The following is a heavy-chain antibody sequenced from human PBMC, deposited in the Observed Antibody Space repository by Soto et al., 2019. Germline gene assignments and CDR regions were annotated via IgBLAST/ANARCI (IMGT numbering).Heavy chain of an antibody. CDR3: AKSPSRATYGMVV. D-gene: IGHD6-6*01. Sequence: GGSLRLSCPSSGFPFSMDAMTWVRQATGKGLDWVSAISGSVDSKYYAASVMGRFTITRENSKKTVYLDMNSLRVDDTPVYHCAKSPSRATYGMVVLRQGTPVAVAS. J-gene: IGHJ6*02. V-gene: IGHV3-23*01. CDR1: GFPFSMDA. CDR2: ISGSVDSK.